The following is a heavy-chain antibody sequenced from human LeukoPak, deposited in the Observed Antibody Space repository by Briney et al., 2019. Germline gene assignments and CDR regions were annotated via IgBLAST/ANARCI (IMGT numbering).Heavy chain of an antibody. CDR1: GFIVSGDY. D-gene: IGHD3-10*01. CDR2: IYTGGST. J-gene: IGHJ6*03. Sequence: GGSLRLSCAASGFIVSGDYMSWVRQAPGKGLEWVSVIYTGGSTYYADSVKGRFTISRDNAKNSLYLQMNSLRAEDTALYYCAKDRGRRGARGYYMDVWGKGTTVTISS. V-gene: IGHV3-53*05. CDR3: AKDRGRRGARGYYMDV.